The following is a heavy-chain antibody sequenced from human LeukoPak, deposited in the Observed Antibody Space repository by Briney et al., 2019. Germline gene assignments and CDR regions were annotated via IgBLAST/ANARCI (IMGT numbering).Heavy chain of an antibody. V-gene: IGHV4-59*01. D-gene: IGHD3-10*01. J-gene: IGHJ6*03. CDR3: ARGRSSMVRGYYYYYMDV. Sequence: SETLSLTRTVSGGSISSYYWSWIQQPPGKGLEWMGYIYYSGSTNYNPSLKSRVTISVDTSKNQFSLKLSSVTAADTAVYYCARGRSSMVRGYYYYYMDVWGKGTTVTISS. CDR2: IYYSGST. CDR1: GGSISSYY.